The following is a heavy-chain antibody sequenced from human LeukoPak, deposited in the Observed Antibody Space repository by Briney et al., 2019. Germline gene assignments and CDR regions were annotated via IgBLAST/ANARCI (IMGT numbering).Heavy chain of an antibody. CDR2: ISGSGGST. J-gene: IGHJ4*02. Sequence: GGSLRLSCAASGFTFSSFAMSWVRQVPGKGLEWVSAISGSGGSTYYADSVKGRFIISRDNSKNTLFLQMNSLRAEDTAVYYCAKHLALDYWGQGTLVTVSS. CDR1: GFTFSSFA. V-gene: IGHV3-23*01. CDR3: AKHLALDY. D-gene: IGHD3-3*02.